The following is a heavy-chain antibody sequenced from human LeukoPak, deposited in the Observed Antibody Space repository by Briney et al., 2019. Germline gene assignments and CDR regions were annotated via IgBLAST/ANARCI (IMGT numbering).Heavy chain of an antibody. D-gene: IGHD1-26*01. CDR3: ARGEVGTTPDDTFDI. CDR1: GYTFTSYG. J-gene: IGHJ3*02. Sequence: ASVTVSFTASGYTFTSYGINWVRQAPGQGLEWMGWISAYNGNTNYAQKLQGRVTMTTDTSTSTAYMELRSLRSDDTAVYYCARGEVGTTPDDTFDIWGQGTMVTVSS. V-gene: IGHV1-18*01. CDR2: ISAYNGNT.